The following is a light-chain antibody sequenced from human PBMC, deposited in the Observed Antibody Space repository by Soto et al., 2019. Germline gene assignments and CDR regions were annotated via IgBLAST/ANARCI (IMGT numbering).Light chain of an antibody. CDR3: QSYDSSNHGV. CDR2: EDN. Sequence: NFMLTQPHSVSESPGKTVTISCTRSSGSIASNYVQWYQQRPGSAPTTVICEDNQRPSGVPDRFSGSIDSSSNSASLTISGLKTEDEADYYCQSYDSSNHGVFGGGTQLTVL. V-gene: IGLV6-57*04. J-gene: IGLJ2*01. CDR1: SGSIASNY.